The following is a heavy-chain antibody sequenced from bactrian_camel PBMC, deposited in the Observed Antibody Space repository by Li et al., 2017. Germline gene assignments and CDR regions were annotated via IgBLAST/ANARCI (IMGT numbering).Heavy chain of an antibody. D-gene: IGHD4*01. J-gene: IGHJ4*01. Sequence: QVQLVESGGGSVQAGGSLTLSCVASGVTYSSYCMGWFRQAPGKEREQVASIDSDGSTHYARSVAGRFTISKDNAKTTLYLQMNSLKPDDTAMYYCAAERTPHCKAAFQGLGLILAFTIGGQGTQVTVS. V-gene: IGHV3S55*01. CDR2: IDSDGST. CDR3: AAERTPHCKAAFQGLGLILAFTI. CDR1: GVTYSSYC.